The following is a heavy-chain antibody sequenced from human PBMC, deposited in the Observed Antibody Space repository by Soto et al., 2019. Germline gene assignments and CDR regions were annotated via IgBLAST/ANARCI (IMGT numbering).Heavy chain of an antibody. CDR1: GGSINSYY. Sequence: PSETLSLTCTVSGGSINSYYWNWIRQPPGKGLEWIGYIYYGGSTNYNPSLKSRVTISVDTSKNQLSLKLNSVTAADTAVYYCARARPTLYFFDYWGQGTLVTVSS. CDR3: ARARPTLYFFDY. CDR2: IYYGGST. D-gene: IGHD3-10*01. V-gene: IGHV4-59*01. J-gene: IGHJ4*02.